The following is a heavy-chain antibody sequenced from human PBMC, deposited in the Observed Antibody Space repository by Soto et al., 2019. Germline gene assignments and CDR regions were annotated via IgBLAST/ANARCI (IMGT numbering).Heavy chain of an antibody. CDR2: IYYSGST. CDR3: AIHGDNDYYYYYGMDV. D-gene: IGHD4-17*01. Sequence: NPSETLSLTCTVSGRSISSSIYYWGGIRQPPGKGLEWIGSIYYSGSTYYNPSLKSRVTISVDTSKNQFSLKLSSVTAADTAVYYCAIHGDNDYYYYYGMDVWGQGTTVTVSS. J-gene: IGHJ6*02. V-gene: IGHV4-39*01. CDR1: GRSISSSIYY.